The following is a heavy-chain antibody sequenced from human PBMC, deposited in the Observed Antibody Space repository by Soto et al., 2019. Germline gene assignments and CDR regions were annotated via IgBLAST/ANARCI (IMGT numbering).Heavy chain of an antibody. J-gene: IGHJ4*02. D-gene: IGHD2-15*01. Sequence: GGSLRLSCVVSTFTFSNAWMTWVRQAPGRGLEWIGRIKSVTDGGTRDYAAPVKGRFAISRDDSKNTLYLQMNSLKTEDTAVYYXTXGXSTFGIDSWGQGTLVTVS. CDR2: IKSVTDGGTR. V-gene: IGHV3-15*01. CDR1: TFTFSNAW. CDR3: TXGXSTFGIDS.